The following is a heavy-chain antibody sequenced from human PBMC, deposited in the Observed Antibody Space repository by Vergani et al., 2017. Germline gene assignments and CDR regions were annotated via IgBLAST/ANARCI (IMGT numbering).Heavy chain of an antibody. V-gene: IGHV4-34*01. CDR3: ARGKRIRYYGMDV. CDR2: INHGGST. Sequence: QVQLQQWGAGLLKPSETLSLTCAVYGGSFSGYYWSWIRQPPGKGLEWIGEINHGGSTNYNPSLKSRVTISVDTSKNQFSLKLSSVTAADTAVYYCARGKRIRYYGMDVWGQGTTVTVSS. J-gene: IGHJ6*02. D-gene: IGHD6-25*01. CDR1: GGSFSGYY.